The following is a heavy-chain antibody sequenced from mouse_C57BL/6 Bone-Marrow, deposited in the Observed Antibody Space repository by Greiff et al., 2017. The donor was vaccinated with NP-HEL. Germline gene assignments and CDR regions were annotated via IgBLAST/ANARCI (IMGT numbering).Heavy chain of an antibody. J-gene: IGHJ4*01. CDR3: ANMRIYYYGPYAMDY. CDR1: GYTFTSYW. Sequence: QVQLQQPGAELVKPGASVKLSCKASGYTFTSYWMHWVKQRPGQGLEWIGMIHPNSGSTNYNEKFKSKATLTVDKSSSTAYMQLSSLTSEDSAVYYCANMRIYYYGPYAMDYWGQGTSVTVSS. CDR2: IHPNSGST. V-gene: IGHV1-64*01. D-gene: IGHD1-1*01.